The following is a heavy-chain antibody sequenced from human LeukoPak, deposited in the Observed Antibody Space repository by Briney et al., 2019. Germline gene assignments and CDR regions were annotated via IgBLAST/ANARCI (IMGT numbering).Heavy chain of an antibody. CDR3: ARDVSAEGESDY. V-gene: IGHV4-30-2*01. D-gene: IGHD3-10*01. CDR2: IYHSGST. CDR1: GGSISSGGYS. J-gene: IGHJ4*02. Sequence: SQTLSLTCAVSGGSISSGGYSWSWIRQPPGKGLEWIGYIYHSGSTYYNPSLKSRVTISVDRSKNQFSLRLSSVTAADTAVYYCARDVSAEGESDYWGQGTLVTVSS.